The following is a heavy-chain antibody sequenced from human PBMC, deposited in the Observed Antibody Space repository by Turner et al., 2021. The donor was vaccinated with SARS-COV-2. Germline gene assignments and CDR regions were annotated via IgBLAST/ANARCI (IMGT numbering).Heavy chain of an antibody. CDR3: ARARWLRGGIDY. CDR1: AGSISSTY. CDR2: IFYSGGT. D-gene: IGHD5-12*01. V-gene: IGHV4-59*01. Sequence: QLQLQESDPGLVKPSETLSLARTVSAGSISSTYWRWIRQPPGKRLEWLGYIFYSGGTNYNPSLKSRVTISVDTSKNQYSLKLSSVTAADTAVYYCARARWLRGGIDYWGQGTLVTVSS. J-gene: IGHJ4*02.